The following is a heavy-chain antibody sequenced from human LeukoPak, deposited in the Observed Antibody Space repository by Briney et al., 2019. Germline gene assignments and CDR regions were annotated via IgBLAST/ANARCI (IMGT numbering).Heavy chain of an antibody. V-gene: IGHV3-43*02. CDR2: ISGDGGST. Sequence: PGGPLRLSCAASGFTFDDYAMHWVRQAPGKGLEWVSLISGDGGSTYYADSVKGRFTISRDNSKNSLYLQMNSLRTEDTALYYCAKDGDYDSSGYYLHAFDIWGQGTMVTVSS. D-gene: IGHD3-22*01. CDR1: GFTFDDYA. CDR3: AKDGDYDSSGYYLHAFDI. J-gene: IGHJ3*02.